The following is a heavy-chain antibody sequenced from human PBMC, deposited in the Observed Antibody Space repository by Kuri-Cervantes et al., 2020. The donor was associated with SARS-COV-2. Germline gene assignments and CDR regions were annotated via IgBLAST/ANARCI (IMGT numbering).Heavy chain of an antibody. CDR2: ISGSGGST. D-gene: IGHD6-19*01. Sequence: GESLKISCAASGFTFSSYAMSWVRQAPGKGLEWVSAISGSGGSTYYADSVKGRFTISRDNSKNTLYLQMNSLRAEDTAVYYCAKWDSSGWYYYYTMDVWGQGTTVTVSS. J-gene: IGHJ6*02. CDR1: GFTFSSYA. V-gene: IGHV3-23*01. CDR3: AKWDSSGWYYYYTMDV.